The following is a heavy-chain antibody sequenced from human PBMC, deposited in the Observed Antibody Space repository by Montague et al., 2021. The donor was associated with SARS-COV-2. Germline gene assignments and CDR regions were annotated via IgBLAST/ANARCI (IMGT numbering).Heavy chain of an antibody. CDR2: ISSSAGTK. CDR3: ASTAGYSSGWYY. Sequence: SLRLSCAASGFTFSNYEMNWVRQAPGKGLEWVSYISSSAGTKYYXXSLKGRFTISRDNAKNSLFLQLNSLRAEDTAIYYCASTAGYSSGWYYWGQGILVTVSS. J-gene: IGHJ4*02. CDR1: GFTFSNYE. V-gene: IGHV3-48*03. D-gene: IGHD6-13*01.